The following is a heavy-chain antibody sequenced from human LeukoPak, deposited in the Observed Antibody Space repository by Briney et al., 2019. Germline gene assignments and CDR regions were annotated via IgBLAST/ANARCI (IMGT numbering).Heavy chain of an antibody. Sequence: QSGGSLRLSCAASGFTFSSYGMPWVRQAPGKGLEWVAVISYDGSNKYYADSVKGRFTISRDNSKNTLYLQMNSLRAEDTAVYYCAKGRIENDFWSGYGPDWGQGTLVTVSS. D-gene: IGHD3-3*01. CDR2: ISYDGSNK. V-gene: IGHV3-30*18. CDR3: AKGRIENDFWSGYGPD. J-gene: IGHJ4*02. CDR1: GFTFSSYG.